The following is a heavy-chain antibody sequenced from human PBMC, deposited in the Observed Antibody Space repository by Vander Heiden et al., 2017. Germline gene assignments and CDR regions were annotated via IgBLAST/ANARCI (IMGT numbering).Heavy chain of an antibody. CDR3: ARVAQYTSGWYPRRVDF. CDR1: GGSITRGIFF. CDR2: ISESGTT. V-gene: IGHV4-39*01. J-gene: IGHJ4*02. Sequence: QVQLQESGPGLVKPSETLSLTCTVSGGSITRGIFFWGWIRQAPGKGLEWIGSISESGTTYYNPSLKSRVSISVDTSKNQFSLRVTSVTVADTAVYFCARVAQYTSGWYPRRVDFWGQGSLVTVSS. D-gene: IGHD6-19*01.